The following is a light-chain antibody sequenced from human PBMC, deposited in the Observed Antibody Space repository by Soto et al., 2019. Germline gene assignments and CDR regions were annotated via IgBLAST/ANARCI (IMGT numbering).Light chain of an antibody. Sequence: DIQMTQSPSSLSASVGDRATISCRASQTISTYLNWYQQKPGKAPRLLIYDASSLLSGVPSRFSGSGSGTEFTLTIASLQPEDFSIYYCQQSDSTPYTFGQGTKVDIK. CDR1: QTISTY. CDR2: DAS. V-gene: IGKV1-39*01. CDR3: QQSDSTPYT. J-gene: IGKJ2*01.